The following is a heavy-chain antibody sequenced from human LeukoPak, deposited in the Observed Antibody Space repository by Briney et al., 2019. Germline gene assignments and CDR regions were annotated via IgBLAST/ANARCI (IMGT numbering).Heavy chain of an antibody. D-gene: IGHD2-15*01. CDR3: AKEETIVVGGYYYYGMDV. J-gene: IGHJ6*02. Sequence: PGRSLRLSCAASGFTFDDYAMHWVRQAPGKGLEWISLISGDGDSTYYTDSVKGRLTGSRDNSKSSLYLQMNSLRTEDTALYYCAKEETIVVGGYYYYGMDVWGQGTTVTVSS. V-gene: IGHV3-43*02. CDR2: ISGDGDST. CDR1: GFTFDDYA.